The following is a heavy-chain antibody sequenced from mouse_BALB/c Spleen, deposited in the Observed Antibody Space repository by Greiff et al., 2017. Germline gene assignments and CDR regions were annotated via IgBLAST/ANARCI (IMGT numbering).Heavy chain of an antibody. Sequence: VQLQQSGPELVKPGASVKIPCKASGYTFTDYNMDWVKQSHGRSLEWIGDINPNNGGTIYNQKFKGKATLTVDKSSSTAYMELRSLTSEDTAVYYCARFYYDYDVFAYWGQGTLVTVSA. V-gene: IGHV1-18*01. CDR3: ARFYYDYDVFAY. CDR2: INPNNGGT. D-gene: IGHD2-4*01. J-gene: IGHJ3*01. CDR1: GYTFTDYN.